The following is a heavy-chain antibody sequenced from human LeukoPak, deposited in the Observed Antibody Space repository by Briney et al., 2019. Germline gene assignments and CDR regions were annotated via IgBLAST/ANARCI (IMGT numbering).Heavy chain of an antibody. D-gene: IGHD3-16*01. CDR2: ISGSGGST. V-gene: IGHV3-23*01. Sequence: GGSLRLSCAASGFTFSSYAMSWVRQAPGKGLEWVSAISGSGGSTYYADSVKGRFTISRDNSKNTLYLQMNSLRAEDTAAYYCAKGHYDYVWGSFDYWGQGTLVTVSS. CDR1: GFTFSSYA. J-gene: IGHJ4*02. CDR3: AKGHYDYVWGSFDY.